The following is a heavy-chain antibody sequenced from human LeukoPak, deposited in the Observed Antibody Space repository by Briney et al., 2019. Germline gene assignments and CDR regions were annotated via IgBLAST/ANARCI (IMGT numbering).Heavy chain of an antibody. J-gene: IGHJ5*02. CDR1: GGSISSSNW. CDR2: IFHSGST. D-gene: IGHD2-2*01. Sequence: SETLSLTCAVSGGSISSSNWWSWVRQPPGKGLEWIGKIFHSGSTNYNPSLKSRVTISVDKSKNQFSLKLSSVTAADTAVYYCARGGFDIAVVPAANGDNWFDPWGQGTLVTVSS. CDR3: ARGGFDIAVVPAANGDNWFDP. V-gene: IGHV4-4*02.